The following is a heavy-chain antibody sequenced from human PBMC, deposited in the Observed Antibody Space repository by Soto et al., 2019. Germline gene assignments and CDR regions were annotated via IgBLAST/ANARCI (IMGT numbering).Heavy chain of an antibody. J-gene: IGHJ6*02. CDR3: ARDSWGSPLYYYYGMDV. CDR1: GGSISSYY. Sequence: PXATLSLPCTVSGGSISSYYWSWIRQPAGKGLEWIGRIYTSVSTNYNPSLKSRVTMSVDTSKNQFSLKLSSVTAADTAVYYCARDSWGSPLYYYYGMDVWGQGTTVTVSS. D-gene: IGHD7-27*01. V-gene: IGHV4-4*07. CDR2: IYTSVST.